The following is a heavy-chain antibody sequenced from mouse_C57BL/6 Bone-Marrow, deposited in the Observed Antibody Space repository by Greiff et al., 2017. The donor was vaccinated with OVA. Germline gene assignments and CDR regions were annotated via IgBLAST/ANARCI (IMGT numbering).Heavy chain of an antibody. V-gene: IGHV6-6*01. Sequence: EVQLVESGGGLVQPGGSMKLSCAASGFTFSDAWMDWVRQSPEQGLEWVAEIRNKANNHATYYDVSVKGRFTISRDDSTSSVYLQMSSLRADDTGIYYCTGGAWFAYWGQGTLVTVSA. CDR1: GFTFSDAW. J-gene: IGHJ3*01. CDR3: TGGAWFAY. CDR2: IRNKANNHAT.